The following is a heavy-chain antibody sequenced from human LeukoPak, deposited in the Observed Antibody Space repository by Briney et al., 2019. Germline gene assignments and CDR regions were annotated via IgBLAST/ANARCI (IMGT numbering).Heavy chain of an antibody. CDR2: INPKSGGT. Sequence: ASVKVSCKASGYTFTGYYMHWVRQAPGQGLEWMGWINPKSGGTNYAQKFQGRVTMTRDTSISTAYMELSRLRSDDTAVYYCARVGVPAAMANWFDPWGQGTLVTVSS. V-gene: IGHV1-2*02. CDR1: GYTFTGYY. J-gene: IGHJ5*02. D-gene: IGHD2-2*01. CDR3: ARVGVPAAMANWFDP.